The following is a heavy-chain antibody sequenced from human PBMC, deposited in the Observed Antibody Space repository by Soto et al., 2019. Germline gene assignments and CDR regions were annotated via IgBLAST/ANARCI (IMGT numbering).Heavy chain of an antibody. V-gene: IGHV3-72*01. CDR2: IRNIPNSYTT. CDR3: VRERRDGYNFDY. CDR1: GFTFSDHY. Sequence: EVQLVESGGGLVQPGGSLRLSCAASGFTFSDHYMVWVRQAPGKGLEWVGRIRNIPNSYTTEYAASVKGRFTISRDNSKNSLYLQMNSLKAEDTAVYYCVRERRDGYNFDYWGQGTRVTVSS. D-gene: IGHD5-18*01. J-gene: IGHJ4*02.